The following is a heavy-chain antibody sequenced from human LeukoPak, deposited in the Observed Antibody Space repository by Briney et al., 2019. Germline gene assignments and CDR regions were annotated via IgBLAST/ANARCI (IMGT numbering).Heavy chain of an antibody. CDR1: GYSFINYW. Sequence: GESLKISCKGPGYSFINYWIGWVRQMPGKGVEWMGIIYTGDSDTRYSPSFQGKVTISADKSISTAYLQWSSLKASDTAMYYCARSPGYCSGSTCYSTNWFDPWGQGTLVTVSS. J-gene: IGHJ5*02. D-gene: IGHD2-15*01. V-gene: IGHV5-51*01. CDR2: IYTGDSDT. CDR3: ARSPGYCSGSTCYSTNWFDP.